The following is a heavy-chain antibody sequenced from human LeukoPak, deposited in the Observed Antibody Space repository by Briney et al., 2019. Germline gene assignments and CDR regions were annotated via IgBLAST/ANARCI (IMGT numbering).Heavy chain of an antibody. V-gene: IGHV4-59*01. D-gene: IGHD5-18*01. J-gene: IGHJ4*02. Sequence: SETLSLTCTVSGGSISSYYWSWIRQPPGKGLEWIGYIYYSGSTNYNPSLKSRVTISVDTSKNQFSLKLSSVTAADTAVYYCARYGLGYSYGYTFDYWGQGTLVTVSS. CDR3: ARYGLGYSYGYTFDY. CDR2: IYYSGST. CDR1: GGSISSYY.